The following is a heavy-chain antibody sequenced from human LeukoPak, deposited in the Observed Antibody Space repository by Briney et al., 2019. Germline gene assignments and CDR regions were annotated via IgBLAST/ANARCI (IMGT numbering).Heavy chain of an antibody. CDR1: GFPLSTSGVG. CDR2: IYWDDDK. V-gene: IGHV2-5*02. J-gene: IGHJ1*01. Sequence: SGPTLVNPTQTLTLTCTFSGFPLSTSGVGVGWVRQPPVKALEWLALIYWDDDKRYTPSLKSGLTIIKDPSKNQVVLTMTNMDPVDTGTYYCAHPVTYCSSTSCYTGYFQHWGQGTLVTVSS. CDR3: AHPVTYCSSTSCYTGYFQH. D-gene: IGHD2-2*02.